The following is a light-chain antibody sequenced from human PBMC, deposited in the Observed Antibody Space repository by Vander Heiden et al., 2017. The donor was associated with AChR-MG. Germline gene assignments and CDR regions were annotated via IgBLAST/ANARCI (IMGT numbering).Light chain of an antibody. V-gene: IGLV2-8*01. CDR1: SSDVGDYNF. CDR3: TSYAGNDNLK. J-gene: IGLJ2*01. Sequence: HSVSISCIGTSSDVGDYNFVSWYQQYQGKAPRLIIYDVNKRPSGVPDRFSGSKSGNTASLTVSGLRTEDEAHYYCTSYAGNDNLKFGGGTKLTVL. CDR2: DVN.